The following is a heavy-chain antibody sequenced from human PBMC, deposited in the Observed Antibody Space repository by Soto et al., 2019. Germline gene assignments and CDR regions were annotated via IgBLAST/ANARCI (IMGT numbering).Heavy chain of an antibody. D-gene: IGHD1-1*01. CDR2: IKSKTDGGTT. J-gene: IGHJ6*02. V-gene: IGHV3-15*07. Sequence: GGSLRLSCAASGFTFSNAWMNWVRQAPGKGLEWVGRIKSKTDGGTTDYAAPVKDRFTISRDDSKNTLYLQMNSLKTEDTAVYYCTTDDWAYNWNGGQTYYYYGMDVWGQGTTVTVSS. CDR1: GFTFSNAW. CDR3: TTDDWAYNWNGGQTYYYYGMDV.